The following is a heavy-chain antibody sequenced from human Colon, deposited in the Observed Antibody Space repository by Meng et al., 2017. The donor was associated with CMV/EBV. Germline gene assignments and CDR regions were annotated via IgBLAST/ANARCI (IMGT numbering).Heavy chain of an antibody. CDR1: GGSITSSGYY. CDR3: ARVSSASNKFDP. D-gene: IGHD6-6*01. V-gene: IGHV4-31*03. J-gene: IGHJ5*02. Sequence: SETLSLTCTVSGGSITSSGYYWSWIRQHPGKGLEWMGYIYYSGNTYYSLSLKSRISISVDTSKNQFFLNLTSVTAADTAVYYCARVSSASNKFDPWGQGTLVTVSS. CDR2: IYYSGNT.